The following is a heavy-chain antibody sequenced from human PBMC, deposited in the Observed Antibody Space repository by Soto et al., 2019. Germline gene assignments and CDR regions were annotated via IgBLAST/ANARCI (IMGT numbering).Heavy chain of an antibody. Sequence: EVKLVESGGGLVKPGGSLRLSCAASGFTFSNYNMNWVRQAPGKGLEWLLSISSSSNDIYYTDSVRGRFTIYRDNAKNPRYLQMNSLRAVDTAVYYCVRRGVGSASNFDYWGQGTLVTVSS. V-gene: IGHV3-21*01. J-gene: IGHJ4*02. CDR3: VRRGVGSASNFDY. CDR1: GFTFSNYN. CDR2: ISSSSNDI. D-gene: IGHD6-25*01.